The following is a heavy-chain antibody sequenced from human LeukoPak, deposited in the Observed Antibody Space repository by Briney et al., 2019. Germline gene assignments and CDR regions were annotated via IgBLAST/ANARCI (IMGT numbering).Heavy chain of an antibody. J-gene: IGHJ3*02. CDR1: GFSLSTSGVG. Sequence: SGPTLVKPTQTLTLTCTFSGFSLSTSGVGVGWIRQPPGKALEWLAPIYWNVVKRYSPSLKSRLTITKDTSKNQVVLTMTNMDPVDTATYYCAHSWLRYCSGGSCPDAFDIWGQGTMVTVSS. D-gene: IGHD2-15*01. CDR3: AHSWLRYCSGGSCPDAFDI. CDR2: IYWNVVK. V-gene: IGHV2-5*01.